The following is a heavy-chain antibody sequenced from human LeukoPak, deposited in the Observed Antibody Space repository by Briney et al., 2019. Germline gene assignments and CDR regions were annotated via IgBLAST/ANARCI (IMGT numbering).Heavy chain of an antibody. CDR1: GFTFSSYA. Sequence: QAGGSLRLSCAASGFTFSSYAMHWVRQAPGKGLEWVAVISYDGSNKYYADSVKGRFTISRDNSKNTLYLQMNSLRAEDTAVYYCARLAYYYDSSGYNGMDVWGQGTTVTVSS. J-gene: IGHJ6*02. D-gene: IGHD3-22*01. CDR3: ARLAYYYDSSGYNGMDV. CDR2: ISYDGSNK. V-gene: IGHV3-30*04.